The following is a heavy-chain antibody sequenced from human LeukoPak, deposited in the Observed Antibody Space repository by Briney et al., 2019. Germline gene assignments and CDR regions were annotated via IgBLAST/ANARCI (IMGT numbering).Heavy chain of an antibody. Sequence: SETLSLTCTISGGYISSDYWSWIRQPPGKGLEWIGYVSYSGSTNYNPSLKSRVTISLDTSKNQFSLKLSSMTAADTAVYYCTTIGGTAHFDPWGQGTPVTVSS. J-gene: IGHJ5*02. CDR3: TTIGGTAHFDP. CDR2: VSYSGST. V-gene: IGHV4-59*01. D-gene: IGHD1-7*01. CDR1: GGYISSDY.